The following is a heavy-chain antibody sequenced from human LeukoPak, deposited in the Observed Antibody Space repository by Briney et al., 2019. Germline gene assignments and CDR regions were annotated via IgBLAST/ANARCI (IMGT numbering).Heavy chain of an antibody. V-gene: IGHV3-23*01. CDR1: GFTFSSYA. D-gene: IGHD3-10*01. CDR2: ISGSGGST. CDR3: PRGNHYGPAPWLSY. J-gene: IGHJ4*02. Sequence: GGSLRLSCAASGFTFSSYAMSWVRQAPGKGLEWVSAISGSGGSTYYADSVKGRFTISRDNAKNSLYLQMNSLRAEDTAVYYCPRGNHYGPAPWLSYWGKGTLVTVSS.